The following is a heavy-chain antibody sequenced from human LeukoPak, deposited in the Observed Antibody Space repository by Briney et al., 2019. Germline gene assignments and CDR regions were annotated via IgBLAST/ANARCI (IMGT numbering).Heavy chain of an antibody. CDR2: IYYSGST. J-gene: IGHJ2*01. Sequence: PSETLSLTCTVSGGSISSSSYYWGWIRQPPGKGLEWIGSIYYSGSTYYNPSLKSRVTISVDTSKNQFSLKLSSVTAADTAVYYCARDSDQDWYFDLWGRGTLVTVSS. CDR1: GGSISSSSYY. D-gene: IGHD2-2*01. CDR3: ARDSDQDWYFDL. V-gene: IGHV4-39*02.